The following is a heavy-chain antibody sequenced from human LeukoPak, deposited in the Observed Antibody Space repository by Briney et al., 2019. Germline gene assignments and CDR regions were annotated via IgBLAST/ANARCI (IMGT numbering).Heavy chain of an antibody. CDR2: INQDGSQR. CDR1: GFTFGNYW. J-gene: IGHJ4*02. Sequence: PGGSLTLSCVASGFTFGNYWMTWVRQAPGNGLEWVANINQDGSQRYFADSVKGRFTISRDNAVNSLYLQLNSLRVEDTGDYCCVRNLDYWGQGTLVTVSS. V-gene: IGHV3-7*01. CDR3: VRNLDY.